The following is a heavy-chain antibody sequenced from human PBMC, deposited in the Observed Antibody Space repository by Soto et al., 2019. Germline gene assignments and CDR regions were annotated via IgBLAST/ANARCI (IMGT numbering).Heavy chain of an antibody. CDR1: GFIFKNYA. CDR3: TKSSGGSSSVGMDY. CDR2: ITRDGYNK. J-gene: IGHJ4*02. D-gene: IGHD6-6*01. V-gene: IGHV3-30*04. Sequence: SLRLSCAGSGFIFKNYALNWVRQAPGKGLEWVASITRDGYNKYYADSVKGRFTISRDNSRDTLSLQMTALTIEDSSVYYCTKSSGGSSSVGMDYWGQGTRVTV.